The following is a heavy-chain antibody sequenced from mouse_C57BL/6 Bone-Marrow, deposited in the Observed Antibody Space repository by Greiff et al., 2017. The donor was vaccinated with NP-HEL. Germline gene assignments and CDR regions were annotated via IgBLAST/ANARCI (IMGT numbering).Heavy chain of an antibody. J-gene: IGHJ4*01. V-gene: IGHV5-9-1*02. CDR1: GFTFSSYA. CDR2: ISSGGDYT. Sequence: EVKVEEPGAGLVKPGGSLKLSCAASGFTFSSYAMSWVRQTPVKRLEWVAYISSGGDYTYYADTVKGRFTISIDNARNTLYLQMSSLKSEDTAMYYCTRDKTTMDYWGQGTSVTVSS. CDR3: TRDKTTMDY.